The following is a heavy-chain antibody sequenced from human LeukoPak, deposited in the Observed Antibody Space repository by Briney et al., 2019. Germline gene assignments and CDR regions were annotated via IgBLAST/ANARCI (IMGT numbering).Heavy chain of an antibody. CDR3: ARERLNYYDSSGYQPT. V-gene: IGHV3-53*04. J-gene: IGHJ5*02. D-gene: IGHD3-22*01. Sequence: RGSLRLSCAASGFTVSSNYMSWVRQAPGKGLEWVSVIYSGGSTYYADSVKGRFTISRHNSKNTLYLQMNSLRAEDTAVYYCARERLNYYDSSGYQPTWGQGTLVTVSS. CDR1: GFTVSSNY. CDR2: IYSGGST.